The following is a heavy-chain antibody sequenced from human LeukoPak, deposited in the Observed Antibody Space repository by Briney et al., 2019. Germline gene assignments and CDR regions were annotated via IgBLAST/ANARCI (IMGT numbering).Heavy chain of an antibody. CDR1: GFTFTSYA. D-gene: IGHD3-22*01. Sequence: QPGGSLRLSCAASGFTFTSYAMSWVRQAPGKGLEWVSYISSSGSTVYYADSVKGRFTISRDNAKNSLYLQMNSLRAEDTAVYYCARDKKAPYYYDSSGYYHYWGQGTLVTVSS. V-gene: IGHV3-48*03. CDR3: ARDKKAPYYYDSSGYYHY. J-gene: IGHJ4*02. CDR2: ISSSGSTV.